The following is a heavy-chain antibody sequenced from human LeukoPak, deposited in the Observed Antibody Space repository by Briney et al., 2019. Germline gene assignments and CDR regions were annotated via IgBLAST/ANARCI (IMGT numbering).Heavy chain of an antibody. V-gene: IGHV3-21*01. Sequence: GGSLRLSCAASGITFSSYTMNWVRQAPGKGLEWVSFISTSSSYTYYADSVKGRFTISRDNARNSLYLQMNSLRAEDTAVYYCAREAEITRFDYWGQGTLVTVSP. D-gene: IGHD5-24*01. CDR1: GITFSSYT. CDR3: AREAEITRFDY. J-gene: IGHJ4*02. CDR2: ISTSSSYT.